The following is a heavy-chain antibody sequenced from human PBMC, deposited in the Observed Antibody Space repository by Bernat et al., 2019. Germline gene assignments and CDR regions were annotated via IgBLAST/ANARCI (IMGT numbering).Heavy chain of an antibody. V-gene: IGHV3-23*04. J-gene: IGHJ4*02. D-gene: IGHD6-19*01. CDR3: AKGLSSGWYGPKDH. CDR1: KFTFSSYA. CDR2: SSGSDGST. Sequence: EVQLVESGGGLVQPGGSLRLSCAASKFTFSSYAMSWVRQAPGKGLEWVSGSSGSDGSTYYADSVKGRFTISRDNSKDTLYLQMNSLRAEDMAVYYCAKGLSSGWYGPKDHWGQGTLVTVSS.